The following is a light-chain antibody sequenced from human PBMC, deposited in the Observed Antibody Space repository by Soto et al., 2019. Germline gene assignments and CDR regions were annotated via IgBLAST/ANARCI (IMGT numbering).Light chain of an antibody. CDR3: SAGDDSRNRPV. J-gene: IGLJ2*01. CDR2: DNY. V-gene: IGLV1-44*01. CDR1: RSNIGTNT. Sequence: QSVLTQAPSASGAPGQSVTMSCSGSRSNIGTNTVNWYQQRPGTPPKFLIYDNYRRPSGVPDRFSGSQSGTSASLAISGLQSEDEADYYCSAGDDSRNRPVLGGGTKLTVL.